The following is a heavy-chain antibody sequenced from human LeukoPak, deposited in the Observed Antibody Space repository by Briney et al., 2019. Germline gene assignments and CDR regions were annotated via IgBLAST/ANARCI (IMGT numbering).Heavy chain of an antibody. CDR3: ARQFWSGYSSLDY. Sequence: SETLSRTCTVSGGSISSSSYYWGWIRQPPGKGLEWIGSIYYSGSTYYNPSLKSRVTISVDTSKNQFSLKLSSVTAADTAVYYCARQFWSGYSSLDYWGQGTLVTVSS. D-gene: IGHD3-3*01. CDR2: IYYSGST. V-gene: IGHV4-39*01. J-gene: IGHJ4*02. CDR1: GGSISSSSYY.